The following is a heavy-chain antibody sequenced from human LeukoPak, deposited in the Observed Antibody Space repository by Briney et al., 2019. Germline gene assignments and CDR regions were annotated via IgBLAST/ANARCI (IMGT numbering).Heavy chain of an antibody. V-gene: IGHV3-30*02. CDR3: AKDRDSIAAHRFDY. Sequence: PGGSLRLSCAASGFTFSGYGMHWARQAPGKGLEWVAFIRYDGSNKYYADSVKGRFTISRDNSKNTLYLQMNSLRAEDTAVYYCAKDRDSIAAHRFDYWGQRTLVTVSS. J-gene: IGHJ4*02. D-gene: IGHD6-6*01. CDR2: IRYDGSNK. CDR1: GFTFSGYG.